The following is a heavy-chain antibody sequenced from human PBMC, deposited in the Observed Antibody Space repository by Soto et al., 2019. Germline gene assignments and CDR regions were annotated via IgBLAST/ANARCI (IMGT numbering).Heavy chain of an antibody. CDR2: IYHSGSS. J-gene: IGHJ4*02. CDR3: ARVTSGYYFFDY. Sequence: SETLSLTCTVSGDSITSTDYYWTWIRQPPGRGLEWIAYIYHSGSSYYSPSLRSRVTISVDTSKNQFSLKLNSVTATDTAVYYCARVTSGYYFFDYWGQGALVT. V-gene: IGHV4-30-4*01. CDR1: GDSITSTDYY. D-gene: IGHD3-22*01.